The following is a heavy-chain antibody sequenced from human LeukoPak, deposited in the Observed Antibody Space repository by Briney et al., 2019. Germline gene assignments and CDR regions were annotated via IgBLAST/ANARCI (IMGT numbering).Heavy chain of an antibody. CDR2: IYYSGST. D-gene: IGHD3-22*01. Sequence: SETLSLTCTVSGGSNSSYYWSWIRQPPGKGLEWIGYIYYSGSTNYNPSLKSRVTISVDTSKNQFSLKLSSVTAADTAVYYCARDYYDSSGYPYYYYGMDVWGQGTTVTVSS. V-gene: IGHV4-59*01. CDR3: ARDYYDSSGYPYYYYGMDV. J-gene: IGHJ6*02. CDR1: GGSNSSYY.